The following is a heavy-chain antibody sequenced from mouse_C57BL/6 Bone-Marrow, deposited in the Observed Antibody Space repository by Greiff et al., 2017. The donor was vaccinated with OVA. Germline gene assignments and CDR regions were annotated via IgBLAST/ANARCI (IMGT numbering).Heavy chain of an antibody. J-gene: IGHJ3*01. CDR2: INPSNGGT. CDR1: GYTFTSYW. Sequence: VQLQQSGAELAKPGASVKLSCKASGYTFTSYWMHWVKQRPGQGLEWIGNINPSNGGTNYNEKFKSKATLTVDKSSSTAYMQLSSLTSEDSAVYYCASKGWLGGPFAYWGQGTLVTVSA. CDR3: ASKGWLGGPFAY. D-gene: IGHD2-3*01. V-gene: IGHV1-53*01.